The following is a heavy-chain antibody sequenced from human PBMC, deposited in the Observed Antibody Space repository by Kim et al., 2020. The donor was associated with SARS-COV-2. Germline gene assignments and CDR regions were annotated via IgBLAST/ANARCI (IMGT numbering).Heavy chain of an antibody. Sequence: NPSLTCRVTISVDTSKVLFSLKLSSVTAADAAVYYCARGIAAASRGWFDPWGQGTLVTVSS. CDR3: ARGIAAASRGWFDP. V-gene: IGHV4-34*01. J-gene: IGHJ5*02. D-gene: IGHD6-13*01.